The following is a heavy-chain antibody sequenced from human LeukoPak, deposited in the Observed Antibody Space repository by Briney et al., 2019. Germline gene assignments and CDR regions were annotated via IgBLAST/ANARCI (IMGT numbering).Heavy chain of an antibody. J-gene: IGHJ4*02. Sequence: GGSLRLSCAASGFSFSTDAMTWVRQAPGKGLQWVSAISWSGGDTYYGDSVKGRFTISRDNSKNMLYLQMNSLRAEDTAVYYCARGSSGWSKNYWGQGTLVTVSS. D-gene: IGHD6-19*01. CDR1: GFSFSTDA. CDR3: ARGSSGWSKNY. V-gene: IGHV3-23*01. CDR2: ISWSGGDT.